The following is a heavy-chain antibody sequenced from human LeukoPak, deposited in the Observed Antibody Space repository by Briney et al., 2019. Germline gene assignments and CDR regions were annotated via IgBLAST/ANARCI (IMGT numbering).Heavy chain of an antibody. CDR3: AREGSRYCSSTSCYVNDAFDI. Sequence: PGGSLRLSCAASGFTFDDYAMHWVRQAPGKGLEWVSGISWNSGSTGYADSVKGRFTISRDNAKNSLYLQMNSLRAEDTAVYYCAREGSRYCSSTSCYVNDAFDIWGQGTMVTVSS. CDR2: ISWNSGST. CDR1: GFTFDDYA. V-gene: IGHV3-9*01. J-gene: IGHJ3*02. D-gene: IGHD2-2*01.